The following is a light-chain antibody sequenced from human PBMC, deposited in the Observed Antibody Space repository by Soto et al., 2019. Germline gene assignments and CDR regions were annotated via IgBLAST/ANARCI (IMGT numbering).Light chain of an antibody. CDR2: GAS. J-gene: IGKJ2*01. Sequence: EIVLTQSPGTLSLSPGERATLSCRASQSVSSSYLAWYQQKPGQAPRLLIYGASSRATDIPDRFSGSGSGTDLNLTISRLEPEDFAVYYCLQYGSSPHTFGQGTKLEIK. CDR1: QSVSSSY. CDR3: LQYGSSPHT. V-gene: IGKV3-20*01.